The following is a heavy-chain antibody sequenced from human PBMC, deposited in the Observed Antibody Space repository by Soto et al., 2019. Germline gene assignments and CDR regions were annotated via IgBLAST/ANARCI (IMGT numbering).Heavy chain of an antibody. D-gene: IGHD3-3*01. CDR2: IYPGDSDT. V-gene: IGHV5-51*01. Sequence: HAESLKISCKGSGYSFTSYWIGWVRQMPGKGLEWMGIIYPGDSDTRYSPSFQGQVTISADKSISTAYLQWSSLKASDTTMYYCARSARFFGPDAFDTWGQGTMVTVS. CDR3: ARSARFFGPDAFDT. J-gene: IGHJ3*02. CDR1: GYSFTSYW.